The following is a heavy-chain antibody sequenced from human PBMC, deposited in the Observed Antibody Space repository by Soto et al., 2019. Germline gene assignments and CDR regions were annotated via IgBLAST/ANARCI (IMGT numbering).Heavy chain of an antibody. J-gene: IGHJ6*02. CDR3: ARGFVVVPAAIRGYYYGMDV. V-gene: IGHV1-69*06. D-gene: IGHD2-2*02. CDR1: GGTFSSYA. Sequence: ASVKVSCKASGGTFSSYAISWVRQAPGQGLEWMGGIIPIFGTANYAQKFQGRVTITADKSTSTAYMELSSPRSEDTAVYYCARGFVVVPAAIRGYYYGMDVWGQGTTVTVSS. CDR2: IIPIFGTA.